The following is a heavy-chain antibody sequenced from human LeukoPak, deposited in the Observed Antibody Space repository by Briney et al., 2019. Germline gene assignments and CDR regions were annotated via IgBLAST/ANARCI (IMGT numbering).Heavy chain of an antibody. J-gene: IGHJ5*02. CDR1: GFTFSNAW. CDR2: IKRKTDGGTT. CDR3: TTGLST. V-gene: IGHV3-15*01. Sequence: GGPLRLSCAASGFTFSNAWMSWVRQAPGKGLEWVGRIKRKTDGGTTEYCTPVKGRFTISRDDSKNTVFLQMNSLKTEDTAVYYCTTGLSTWGQGTLVTVSS. D-gene: IGHD3-16*02.